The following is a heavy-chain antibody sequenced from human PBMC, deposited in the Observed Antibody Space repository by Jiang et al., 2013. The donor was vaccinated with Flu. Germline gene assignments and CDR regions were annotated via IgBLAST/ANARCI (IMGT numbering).Heavy chain of an antibody. Sequence: VQLLESGGGVVQPGRSLRLSCAASGFTFSSYGMHWVRQAPGKGLEWVAVIWYDGSNKYYADSVKGRFTISRDNSKNTLYLQMNSLRAEDTAVYYCARDGGFDWLLTSDFDYWGQGTLVTVSS. V-gene: IGHV3-33*01. CDR3: ARDGGFDWLLTSDFDY. CDR1: GFTFSSYG. CDR2: IWYDGSNK. J-gene: IGHJ4*02. D-gene: IGHD3-9*01.